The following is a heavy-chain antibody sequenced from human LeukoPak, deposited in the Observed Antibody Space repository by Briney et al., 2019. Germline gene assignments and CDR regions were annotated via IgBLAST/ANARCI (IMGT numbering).Heavy chain of an antibody. Sequence: PGGSLRLSCAASGFTFSNYAMSWVRQAPGKGLEWASAISGSGGSTCYADSVKGRFTISRDNSKNTLYLQMNSLRAEDTAVYYCAKDLQLGIVVVTAIYFDYWGQGTLVTVSS. CDR2: ISGSGGST. D-gene: IGHD2-21*02. J-gene: IGHJ4*02. V-gene: IGHV3-23*01. CDR1: GFTFSNYA. CDR3: AKDLQLGIVVVTAIYFDY.